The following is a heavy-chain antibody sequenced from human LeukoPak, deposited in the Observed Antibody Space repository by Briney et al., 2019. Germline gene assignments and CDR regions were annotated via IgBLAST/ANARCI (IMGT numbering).Heavy chain of an antibody. D-gene: IGHD3-3*01. Sequence: SVKVSCKTSGGTFRTYGLNWVRQTPGRGLEWLGGIVPVMGTPSLAQRFQGRVTITTDESTSTAYMDLTRLRSEDTAVYYCARDRRKARLTYVDSWLGVGWFGPWGQGTLVTVSS. CDR1: GGTFRTYG. V-gene: IGHV1-69*05. CDR2: IVPVMGTP. CDR3: ARDRRKARLTYVDSWLGVGWFGP. J-gene: IGHJ5*02.